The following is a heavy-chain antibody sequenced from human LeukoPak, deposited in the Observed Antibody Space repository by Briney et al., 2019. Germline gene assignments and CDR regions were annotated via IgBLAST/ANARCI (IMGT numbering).Heavy chain of an antibody. CDR3: ARGLGSSWYYFDN. Sequence: PSETLSLTCTASGGSISTYYWTWIRQPTGKGLEWIGRIHTSGSTNYNPSLKSRVTMSLDTSKNQFSLKVNSVTAADTAVYYCARGLGSSWYYFDNWGQGTLVTVSS. CDR1: GGSISTYY. CDR2: IHTSGST. V-gene: IGHV4-4*07. J-gene: IGHJ4*02. D-gene: IGHD6-13*01.